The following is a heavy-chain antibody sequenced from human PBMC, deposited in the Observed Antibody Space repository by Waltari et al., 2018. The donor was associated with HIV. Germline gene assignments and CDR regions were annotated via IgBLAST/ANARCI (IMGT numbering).Heavy chain of an antibody. CDR1: GDSFTSYW. Sequence: VQLVQPGAEVKKPGASLRISCKGSGDSFTSYWISWVSQMPGKGLEWLGRIDPSDSYTNYSPSFQGHVTISADKSISTAYLQWSSLKASDTAMYYCAKLRSGSYDWFDPWGQGTLVTVSS. CDR2: IDPSDSYT. D-gene: IGHD3-10*01. CDR3: AKLRSGSYDWFDP. V-gene: IGHV5-10-1*01. J-gene: IGHJ5*02.